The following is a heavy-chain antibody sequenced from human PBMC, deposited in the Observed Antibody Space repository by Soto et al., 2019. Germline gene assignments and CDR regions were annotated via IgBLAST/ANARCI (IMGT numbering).Heavy chain of an antibody. CDR3: ARIIIAVAGTFDY. J-gene: IGHJ4*02. D-gene: IGHD6-19*01. V-gene: IGHV4-61*01. CDR2: IYYSGST. CDR1: GGSVSSGSYY. Sequence: ETLSLTCTVSGGSVSSGSYYWSWIRQPPGKGLEWIGYIYYSGSTNYNPSLKSRVTISVDTSKNQFSLKLSSVTAADTAVYYCARIIIAVAGTFDYWGQGTLVTVSS.